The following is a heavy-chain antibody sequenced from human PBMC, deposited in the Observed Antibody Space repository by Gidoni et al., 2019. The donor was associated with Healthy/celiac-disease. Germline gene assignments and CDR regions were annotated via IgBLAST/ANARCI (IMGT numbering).Heavy chain of an antibody. V-gene: IGHV3-23*01. D-gene: IGHD6-13*01. J-gene: IGHJ6*02. Sequence: EVQLLESGGGLVQPGGSLRLSCAASGFTLRSHAMRWVRQAPGKGLEWVSAISGSGGSTYYADSVKGRFTISRDNSKNTLYLQMNSLRAEDTAVYYCAKKKDKYSSSWTYYYYYGMDVWGQGTTVTVSS. CDR3: AKKKDKYSSSWTYYYYYGMDV. CDR2: ISGSGGST. CDR1: GFTLRSHA.